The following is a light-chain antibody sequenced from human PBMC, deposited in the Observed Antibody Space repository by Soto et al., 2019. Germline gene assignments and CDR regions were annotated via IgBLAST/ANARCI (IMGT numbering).Light chain of an antibody. Sequence: QSVLTQPPSVSVSPGQRVTISCTGSSSNIGAGYDVQWYQQLPGTAPKLLIYGNSNRPSGVPDRFSGSKSGTSASLAITGRQAEEEADYYCQSYDSSRSGYVFGTGTKVTVL. CDR1: SSNIGAGYD. CDR2: GNS. J-gene: IGLJ1*01. V-gene: IGLV1-40*01. CDR3: QSYDSSRSGYV.